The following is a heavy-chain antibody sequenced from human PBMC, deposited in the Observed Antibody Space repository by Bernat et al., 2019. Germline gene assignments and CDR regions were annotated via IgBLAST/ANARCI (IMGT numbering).Heavy chain of an antibody. CDR2: IYYRGST. CDR3: ARARGIGESTD. Sequence: QVQLQESGPGLVKPSETLSLTCTVSGDSFNSYYWSWIRQPPGKGLEWIGYIYYRGSTNYNPSLKSRVTISLDASKNQFSLQLSSVTAADTAVYYCARARGIGESTDWGQGTLVTVSS. J-gene: IGHJ4*02. D-gene: IGHD3-10*01. V-gene: IGHV4-59*01. CDR1: GDSFNSYY.